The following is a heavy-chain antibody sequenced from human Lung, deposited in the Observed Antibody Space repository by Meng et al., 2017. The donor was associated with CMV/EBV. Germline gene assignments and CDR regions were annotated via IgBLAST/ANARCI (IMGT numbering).Heavy chain of an antibody. Sequence: ASVXVSXKASGYSFTAYYIHWVRQAPGQGLEWMGWISPNSGGTNYAQRFQGRVTLTRDTSISTVYMELRRLTSDDTAVYFCARDFVVLPAATYFDYWREGXLVTVSS. J-gene: IGHJ4*02. V-gene: IGHV1-2*02. CDR3: ARDFVVLPAATYFDY. CDR2: ISPNSGGT. CDR1: GYSFTAYY. D-gene: IGHD2-2*01.